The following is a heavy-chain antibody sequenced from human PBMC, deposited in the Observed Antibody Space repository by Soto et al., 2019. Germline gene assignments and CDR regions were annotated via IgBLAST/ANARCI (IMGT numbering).Heavy chain of an antibody. V-gene: IGHV1-18*01. Sequence: GASVKVSCKASGYMFTKSAMHWVRQAPGQRLEWMGWISAYNGNTNYAQKLQGRVTMTTDTSTSTAYMELRSLRSDDTAVYYCARGEAVAGTVDFDYWSQGTLVTVSS. CDR1: GYMFTKSA. CDR3: ARGEAVAGTVDFDY. J-gene: IGHJ4*02. CDR2: ISAYNGNT. D-gene: IGHD6-19*01.